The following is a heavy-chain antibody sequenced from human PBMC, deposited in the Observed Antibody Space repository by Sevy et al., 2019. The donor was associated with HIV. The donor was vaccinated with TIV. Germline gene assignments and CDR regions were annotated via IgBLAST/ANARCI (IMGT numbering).Heavy chain of an antibody. D-gene: IGHD1-26*01. V-gene: IGHV3-72*01. CDR1: GFTFSDHY. CDR2: SRNKANSYIT. CDR3: ARLTNIVGPRGTSTSKVFDV. Sequence: GGSLRLSCVASGFTFSDHYMDWVRQPPGKGLEWVGRSRNKANSYITDYAASVKGRFTISRDNSKNSLDLQMNSLKTEDTAVYYCARLTNIVGPRGTSTSKVFDVWGQGTVVTVSS. J-gene: IGHJ3*01.